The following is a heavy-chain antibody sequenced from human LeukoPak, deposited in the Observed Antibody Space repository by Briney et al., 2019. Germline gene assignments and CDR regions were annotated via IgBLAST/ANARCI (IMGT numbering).Heavy chain of an antibody. D-gene: IGHD6-19*01. CDR1: GGSISSSSYY. Sequence: SETLSLTCTVSGGSISSSSYYWGRIRQPPGKGLEWIGSIYYSGSTYYNPSLKSRVTISVDTSKNQFSLKLSSVTAADTAVYYCARSSDSSGWFLRALDAFDIWGQGTMVTVSS. J-gene: IGHJ3*02. CDR2: IYYSGST. CDR3: ARSSDSSGWFLRALDAFDI. V-gene: IGHV4-39*01.